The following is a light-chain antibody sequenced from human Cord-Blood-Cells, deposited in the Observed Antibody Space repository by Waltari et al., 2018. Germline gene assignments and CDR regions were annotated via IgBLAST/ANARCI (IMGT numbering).Light chain of an antibody. J-gene: IGKJ4*01. Sequence: EIVLTQSPATLSLSPGERATLSCRASQSVSSYLAWYQQKPGKAPRLLIYDASNRATGIPARFSGSGSGTDFTLTISSLEPEDFAVYYCQQRSNWPPDFTFGGGTKVEIK. CDR2: DAS. CDR1: QSVSSY. V-gene: IGKV3-11*01. CDR3: QQRSNWPPDFT.